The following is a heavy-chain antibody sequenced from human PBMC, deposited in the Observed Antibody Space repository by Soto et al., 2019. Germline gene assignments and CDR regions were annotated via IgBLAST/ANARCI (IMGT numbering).Heavy chain of an antibody. J-gene: IGHJ4*02. D-gene: IGHD3-10*01. V-gene: IGHV3-15*07. CDR3: RWFHY. CDR1: GFTFGNAW. Sequence: EVQLVESGGGLVKPGDSLRLSCAASGFTFGNAWMNCVRQAPGKGLEWVGRIKSKTDGETTDYAAPVKGRFTISRDDSKNTLYLQMNNLKTEDTAVYYCRWFHYWGQGTLVTVSS. CDR2: IKSKTDGETT.